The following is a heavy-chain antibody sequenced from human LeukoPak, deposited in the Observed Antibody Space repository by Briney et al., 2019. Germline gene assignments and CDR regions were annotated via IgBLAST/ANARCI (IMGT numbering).Heavy chain of an antibody. CDR1: GFTFSSYS. CDR3: ARDLFPSTTAYFDC. CDR2: ISSSSRYI. J-gene: IGHJ4*02. Sequence: GGSLRLSCAASGFTFSSYSMNWVRQAPGKGLEWVSSISSSSRYIYYADSVKGRFTISRDDAKNSLYLQMNSLRAEDTAVYYCARDLFPSTTAYFDCWGQGTLVTVSS. D-gene: IGHD4-11*01. V-gene: IGHV3-21*01.